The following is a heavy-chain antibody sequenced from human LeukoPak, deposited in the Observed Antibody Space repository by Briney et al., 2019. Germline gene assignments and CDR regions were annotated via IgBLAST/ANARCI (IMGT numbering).Heavy chain of an antibody. CDR1: GFTFSSYA. Sequence: GGSLRLSCAASGFTFSSYAMHWVRQAPGKGLEWMAVISYDGSNKYYADSVKGRFTISRDNSKNTLYLQMNSLRAEDTAVYYCAKEMSHPQGYWGQGTLVTVSS. CDR3: AKEMSHPQGY. J-gene: IGHJ4*02. V-gene: IGHV3-30-3*01. CDR2: ISYDGSNK.